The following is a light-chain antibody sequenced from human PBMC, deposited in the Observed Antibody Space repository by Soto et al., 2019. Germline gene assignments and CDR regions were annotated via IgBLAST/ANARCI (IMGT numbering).Light chain of an antibody. V-gene: IGKV3-11*01. J-gene: IGKJ3*01. CDR2: DAS. CDR1: QSLNNY. CDR3: QQRYNWPRFS. Sequence: EVVLTQSPATLSLSPGARATLSCRASQSLNNYLAWYQQKPGQAPRLLIYDASERATGVPARFSGSGSGTDFTLTISSREPEDFAVYYCQQRYNWPRFSFGPGTKLDIK.